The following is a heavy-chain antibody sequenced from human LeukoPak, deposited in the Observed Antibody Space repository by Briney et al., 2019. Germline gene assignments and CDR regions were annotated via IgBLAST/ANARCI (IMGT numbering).Heavy chain of an antibody. D-gene: IGHD1-26*01. J-gene: IGHJ4*02. CDR1: GGSISSSSHF. V-gene: IGHV4-39*07. CDR2: IDHSGST. CDR3: ARLRVSGSYLYYFDY. Sequence: SETLSLTCTVSGGSISSSSHFWGWNRQPPGKGLEWIATIDHSGSTYYSPSLKSRVTTSVNTSKNQFSLTLSSVTAADPAVYYCARLRVSGSYLYYFDYWGQGTLVTVSS.